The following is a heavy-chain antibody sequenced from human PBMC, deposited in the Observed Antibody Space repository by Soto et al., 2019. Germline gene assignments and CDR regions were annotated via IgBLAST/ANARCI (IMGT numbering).Heavy chain of an antibody. V-gene: IGHV3-30*18. Sequence: GGSLRLSCAASGFTFSSYGMHWVRQAPGEGLEWVAVISYDGSNKYYADSVKGRFTISRDNSKNTLYLQMNSLRAEDTAVYYCAKDRRFSGYDFINYYYGMDVWGQGTTVTVSS. CDR3: AKDRRFSGYDFINYYYGMDV. D-gene: IGHD5-12*01. J-gene: IGHJ6*02. CDR2: ISYDGSNK. CDR1: GFTFSSYG.